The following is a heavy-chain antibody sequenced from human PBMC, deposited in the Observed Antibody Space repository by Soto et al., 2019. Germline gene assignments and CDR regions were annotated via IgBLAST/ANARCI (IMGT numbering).Heavy chain of an antibody. CDR1: GYTFTSYG. Sequence: QVQLVQSGAEVKKPGASVKVSCKASGYTFTSYGISWVRQAPGQGLEWMGWISAYNGNTNYAQKLQGRVTMTTDTSKSPAYMEPRGPRADDTAVYYGARRGDYGDGFDIWGQGTMVTVSS. CDR3: ARRGDYGDGFDI. CDR2: ISAYNGNT. D-gene: IGHD4-17*01. J-gene: IGHJ3*02. V-gene: IGHV1-18*01.